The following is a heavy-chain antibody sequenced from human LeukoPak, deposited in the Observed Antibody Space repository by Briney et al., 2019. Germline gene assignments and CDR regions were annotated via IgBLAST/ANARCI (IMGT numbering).Heavy chain of an antibody. J-gene: IGHJ4*02. CDR1: GYTFTGYY. CDR2: INPNSGGT. Sequence: ASVKVSCKASGYTFTGYYMHWVRQAPGQGLEGMGWINPNSGGTNYAQKFQGRVTMTRDTSISTAYMELSRLRSDDTAVYYCARDLVGATTFAYWGQGTLVTASS. CDR3: ARDLVGATTFAY. V-gene: IGHV1-2*02. D-gene: IGHD1-26*01.